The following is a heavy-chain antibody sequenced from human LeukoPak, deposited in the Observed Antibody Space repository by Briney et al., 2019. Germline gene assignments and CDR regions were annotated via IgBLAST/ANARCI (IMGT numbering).Heavy chain of an antibody. CDR3: ATGGTGDSDACDI. Sequence: ASVKVSCKVSGYTFTDYYMHWVQQAPGKGLEWMGLVDPEDGETIYAEKFQGRVTITADTSTDTAYMELSSLRSEETAVYYCATGGTGDSDACDIWARGTMVTVSS. D-gene: IGHD7-27*01. V-gene: IGHV1-69-2*01. CDR2: VDPEDGET. CDR1: GYTFTDYY. J-gene: IGHJ3*02.